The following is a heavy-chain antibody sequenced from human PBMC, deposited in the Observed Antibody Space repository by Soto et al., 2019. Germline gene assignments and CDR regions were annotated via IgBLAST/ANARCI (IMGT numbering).Heavy chain of an antibody. CDR3: ARNIFHSSSSVYYYYGMDV. CDR2: VYNTGST. V-gene: IGHV4-61*01. Sequence: SETLSLTCTVSGGSVSSGSHYWSWIRQPPGKGLEWVGYVYNTGSTNYNPSLKSRVTISVDMSKNQFALKLRSVTTADTAVYYCARNIFHSSSSVYYYYGMDVWGRGTTVTVSS. D-gene: IGHD6-6*01. J-gene: IGHJ6*02. CDR1: GGSVSSGSHY.